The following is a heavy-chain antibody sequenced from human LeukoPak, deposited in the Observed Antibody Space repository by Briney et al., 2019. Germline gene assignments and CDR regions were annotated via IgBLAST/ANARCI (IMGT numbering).Heavy chain of an antibody. V-gene: IGHV4-34*01. D-gene: IGHD1-26*01. CDR2: INHSGST. CDR1: GGSFSGYY. Sequence: SETLSHTCAVYGGSFSGYYWSWIRQPPGKGLEWIGEINHSGSTNYNPSLKSRVTISVDTSKNQFSLKLSSVTAADTAVYYCARGHRGSYLDYWGQGTLVTVSS. CDR3: ARGHRGSYLDY. J-gene: IGHJ4*02.